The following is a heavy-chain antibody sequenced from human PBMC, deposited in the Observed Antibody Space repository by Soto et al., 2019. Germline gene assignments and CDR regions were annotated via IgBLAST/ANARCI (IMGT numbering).Heavy chain of an antibody. J-gene: IGHJ5*02. D-gene: IGHD3-16*02. Sequence: ASVKVSCKASGYTFTSYATHWVRQAPGQRLEWMGWIRAGNGNTKCSQKFQGRVTITRDTSASTAYMELSSLRSEDTAIYYCARSRDVVMVNWFDPWGQGTLVTVSS. CDR2: IRAGNGNT. V-gene: IGHV1-3*01. CDR1: GYTFTSYA. CDR3: ARSRDVVMVNWFDP.